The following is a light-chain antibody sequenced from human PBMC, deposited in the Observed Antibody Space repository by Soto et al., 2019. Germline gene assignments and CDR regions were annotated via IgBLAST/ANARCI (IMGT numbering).Light chain of an antibody. J-gene: IGKJ1*01. V-gene: IGKV1-5*03. CDR3: QKYNSPPWT. Sequence: DIQMTQSPSTLSASVGDRVTITCRASQSISSWLAWYQQKPGKAPKLLIYKTSSLESGVPSRFSGSVSGTEFTLTISSLQPDDFATYYCQKYNSPPWTFGQGIKVEMK. CDR1: QSISSW. CDR2: KTS.